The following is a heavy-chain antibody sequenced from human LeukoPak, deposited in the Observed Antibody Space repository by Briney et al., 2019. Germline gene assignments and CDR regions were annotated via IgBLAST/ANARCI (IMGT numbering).Heavy chain of an antibody. CDR2: IYYSGST. CDR3: ARRLGLCSGGSCYSEDHAFDI. V-gene: IGHV4-31*03. J-gene: IGHJ3*02. Sequence: PSETLSLTCTVSGGSISSGGYYWSWIRQHPGKGLEWIGYIYYSGSTYYNPSLKSRVTISVDTSKNQFSLKLSSVTAADTAVYYCARRLGLCSGGSCYSEDHAFDIWGQGTMVTVSS. CDR1: GGSISSGGYY. D-gene: IGHD2-15*01.